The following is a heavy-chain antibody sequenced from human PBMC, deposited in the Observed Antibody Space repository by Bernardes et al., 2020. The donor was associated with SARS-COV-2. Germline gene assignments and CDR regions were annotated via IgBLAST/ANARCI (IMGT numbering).Heavy chain of an antibody. Sequence: ASVKVSCKASGYTFTSYDINWVRQATGQGLEWMGWMNPNSGNTGYAQKFQGRVTMTRNTSISTAYMELSSLRSEDTAVYYFARAGKMATIIHYWGQGTLVTVSS. D-gene: IGHD5-12*01. CDR2: MNPNSGNT. CDR3: ARAGKMATIIHY. CDR1: GYTFTSYD. V-gene: IGHV1-8*01. J-gene: IGHJ4*02.